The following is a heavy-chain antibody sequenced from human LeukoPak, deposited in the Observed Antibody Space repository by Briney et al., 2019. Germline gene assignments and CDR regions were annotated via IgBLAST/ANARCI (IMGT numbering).Heavy chain of an antibody. J-gene: IGHJ5*02. CDR2: IYHSGST. CDR1: GYSISSGYY. Sequence: SETLSLTCAVSGYSISSGYYWGWIRQPPGKGLEWIGSIYHSGSTYYNPSLKSRVTISVDTSKNQFSLKLSSVTAADTAVYYCARHGDWFDPWGQGTLVNVSS. V-gene: IGHV4-38-2*01. D-gene: IGHD3-16*01. CDR3: ARHGDWFDP.